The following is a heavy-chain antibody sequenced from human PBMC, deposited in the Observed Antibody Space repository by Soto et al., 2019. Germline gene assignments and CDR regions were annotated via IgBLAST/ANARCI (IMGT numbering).Heavy chain of an antibody. CDR3: ARMVGGVEMATPFDY. CDR2: IFSNDEK. D-gene: IGHD5-12*01. Sequence: QVTLKESGPVLVKPTETLTLTCTVSGFSLSNARMGVSWIRQPPGKALEWLAHIFSNDEKSYSTSLKSRLTISKDTSKSQVVLTMTNMDPVDTATYYCARMVGGVEMATPFDYWGQGTLVTVSS. J-gene: IGHJ4*02. V-gene: IGHV2-26*01. CDR1: GFSLSNARMG.